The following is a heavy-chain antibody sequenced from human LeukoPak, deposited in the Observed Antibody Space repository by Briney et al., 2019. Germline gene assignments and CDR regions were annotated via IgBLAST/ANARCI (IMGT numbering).Heavy chain of an antibody. Sequence: GSLRLSGAASGFTFSGYWMSWVRQAPGRGLEWVANINEDGSEKYYVDSVKGRFTISRDNAENSLDLQMNSLRAEDTAVYYCARTYGSGSFDYWGQGTLVTISS. CDR2: INEDGSEK. CDR3: ARTYGSGSFDY. D-gene: IGHD3-10*01. V-gene: IGHV3-7*05. CDR1: GFTFSGYW. J-gene: IGHJ4*02.